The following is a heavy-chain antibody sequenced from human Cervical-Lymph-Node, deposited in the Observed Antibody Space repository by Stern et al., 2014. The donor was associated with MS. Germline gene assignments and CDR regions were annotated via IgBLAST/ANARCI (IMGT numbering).Heavy chain of an antibody. Sequence: VQLVESGGGVVQPGRSLRLSCAASGFTFSSYGMHWVRQAPGKGLERVAVVSYDGSNNYYADTVKGRFTISSYNSKNTLDLQMNSLRAEDTAVYYCAKESGYQLLLRFAYWGQGTLVTVSS. V-gene: IGHV3-30*18. CDR3: AKESGYQLLLRFAY. J-gene: IGHJ4*02. CDR2: VSYDGSNN. CDR1: GFTFSSYG. D-gene: IGHD2-2*01.